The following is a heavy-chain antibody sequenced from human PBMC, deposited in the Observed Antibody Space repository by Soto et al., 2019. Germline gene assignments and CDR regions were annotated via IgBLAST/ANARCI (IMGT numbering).Heavy chain of an antibody. J-gene: IGHJ3*02. CDR1: GYTFTRYT. D-gene: IGHD3-10*01. CDR2: INPDNGNT. Sequence: ASVKVSCKASGYTFTRYTMNWVRQAPGQRLEWMGWINPDNGNTKSSQKFQDRVIITRGTSASTAYMDLSSLRSEDTAVYYCAGAFSSVSFAIWGQATMVSVSS. V-gene: IGHV1-3*01. CDR3: AGAFSSVSFAI.